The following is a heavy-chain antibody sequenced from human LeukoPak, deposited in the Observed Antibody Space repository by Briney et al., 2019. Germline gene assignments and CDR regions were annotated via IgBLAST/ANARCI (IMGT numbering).Heavy chain of an antibody. Sequence: GSLRLSCAASGFTFSSYGMHWIRQAPGKGLEWVAFIRYDGSNKYYADSVKGRFTISRDNSKNTLYLQMNSLRAEDTAVYYCAKDSVRIQPYYYYYMDVWGKGTTVTISS. CDR1: GFTFSSYG. J-gene: IGHJ6*03. CDR2: IRYDGSNK. CDR3: AKDSVRIQPYYYYYMDV. V-gene: IGHV3-30*02. D-gene: IGHD5-18*01.